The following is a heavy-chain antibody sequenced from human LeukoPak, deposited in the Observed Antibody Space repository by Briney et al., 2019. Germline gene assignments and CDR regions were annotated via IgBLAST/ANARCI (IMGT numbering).Heavy chain of an antibody. CDR1: GGSISSGSDY. D-gene: IGHD6-13*01. Sequence: PSETLSLTCTVSGGSISSGSDYWSWIRQPAGKGLEWIGRIYTSGSTNYNPSLKSRVTISVDTSKNQFSLKLSSVTAADTAVYYCARVQDQYSSSWYNTGDYMDVWGKGTTVTVSS. CDR3: ARVQDQYSSSWYNTGDYMDV. J-gene: IGHJ6*03. CDR2: IYTSGST. V-gene: IGHV4-61*02.